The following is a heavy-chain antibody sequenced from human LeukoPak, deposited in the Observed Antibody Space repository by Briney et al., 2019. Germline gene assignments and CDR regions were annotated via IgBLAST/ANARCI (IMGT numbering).Heavy chain of an antibody. D-gene: IGHD3-10*01. V-gene: IGHV4-30-4*01. J-gene: IGHJ5*02. CDR1: GGSISSGDYY. CDR2: IYYSGST. CDR3: ARASFGELSTRRFDP. Sequence: SETLSLTCTVSGGSISSGDYYWSWIRQPPGKGLEWIGYIYYSGSTYYNPSLKSRVTISVDTSKNQFSLKLSSVTAADTAVYYRARASFGELSTRRFDPWGQGTLVTVSS.